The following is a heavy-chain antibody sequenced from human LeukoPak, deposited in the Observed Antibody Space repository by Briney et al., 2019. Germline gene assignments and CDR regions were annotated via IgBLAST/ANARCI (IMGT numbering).Heavy chain of an antibody. D-gene: IGHD4-17*01. CDR2: VSTDGSST. CDR3: ARAITLTGGPLFDY. J-gene: IGHJ4*02. V-gene: IGHV3-74*03. Sequence: GGSLRLSCAASGFTFSNYWIHWVRQAPGKGLVWVSRVSTDGSSTTYADSVKGRFTISRDNAKNSLYLQMNSLIPEDTALYYCARAITLTGGPLFDYWGQGTLVTVSS. CDR1: GFTFSNYW.